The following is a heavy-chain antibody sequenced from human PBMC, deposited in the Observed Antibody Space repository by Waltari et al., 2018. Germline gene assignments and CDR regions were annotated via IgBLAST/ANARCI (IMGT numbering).Heavy chain of an antibody. Sequence: QVQLVQSGAEVKKPGASVKVSCKASGYTFTSYAMHWVRQAPGQRLEWMGWINAGNGNTKYSQEFQGRVTITRDTSASTAYMELSSLRSEDMAVYYCARDYLSSGWPAFDIWGQGTMVTVSS. CDR1: GYTFTSYA. V-gene: IGHV1-3*03. CDR2: INAGNGNT. CDR3: ARDYLSSGWPAFDI. J-gene: IGHJ3*02. D-gene: IGHD6-19*01.